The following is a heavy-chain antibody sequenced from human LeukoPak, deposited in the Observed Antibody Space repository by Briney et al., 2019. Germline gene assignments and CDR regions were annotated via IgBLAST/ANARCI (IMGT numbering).Heavy chain of an antibody. CDR3: ARDPHATGDYYFDY. CDR2: ISSRSSTI. CDR1: GFTFRAFA. Sequence: TGGSLRLSCAASGFTFRAFAMSWVRQTPAKGLEWVSSISSRSSTIHYADSVKGRFTISRDDANKSLHLQMNGLRVEDTGVYFCARDPHATGDYYFDYWGLGTLVPVSS. J-gene: IGHJ4*02. V-gene: IGHV3-21*01.